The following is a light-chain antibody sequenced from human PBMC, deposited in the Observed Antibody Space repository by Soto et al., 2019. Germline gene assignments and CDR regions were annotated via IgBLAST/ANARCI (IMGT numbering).Light chain of an antibody. J-gene: IGLJ3*02. CDR3: AAWDDSLSAWV. Sequence: QAVVSQPPSASGTPGQRVTFSCAGSSSNIGSNLVYWYQQVPGTAPKLLIYSNNQRPSAVPDRFSGSKSGTSASLAISGLRSEDEADYYCAAWDDSLSAWVFGGGTQLTVL. CDR2: SNN. CDR1: SSNIGSNL. V-gene: IGLV1-47*02.